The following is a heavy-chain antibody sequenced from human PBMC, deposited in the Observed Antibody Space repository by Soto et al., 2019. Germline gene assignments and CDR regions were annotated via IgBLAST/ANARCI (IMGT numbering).Heavy chain of an antibody. CDR2: FDPEDGET. V-gene: IGHV1-24*01. CDR3: ATDMGGLDWFDP. J-gene: IGHJ5*02. Sequence: ASVKVSCKVSGYTLTVLSMHWVRQAPGKGLEWMGGFDPEDGETIYAQKFQGRVTMTEDTSTDTAYMELSSLRSEDTAVYYCATDMGGLDWFDPWGQGTLVTVSS. CDR1: GYTLTVLS. D-gene: IGHD3-10*01.